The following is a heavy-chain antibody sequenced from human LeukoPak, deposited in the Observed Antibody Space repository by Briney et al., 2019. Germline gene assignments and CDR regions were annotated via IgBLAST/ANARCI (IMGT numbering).Heavy chain of an antibody. Sequence: GGSLRLSCAASGFTFSSYSMNWVRQAPGKGLEWVSSISSSSSYIYYADSVKGRFTISRDNAKNSLYLQMNSLRAEDTAVYYCAKRGESGSSKRPPDYWGQGTLVTVSS. CDR3: AKRGESGSSKRPPDY. J-gene: IGHJ4*02. D-gene: IGHD1-26*01. CDR2: ISSSSSYI. V-gene: IGHV3-21*01. CDR1: GFTFSSYS.